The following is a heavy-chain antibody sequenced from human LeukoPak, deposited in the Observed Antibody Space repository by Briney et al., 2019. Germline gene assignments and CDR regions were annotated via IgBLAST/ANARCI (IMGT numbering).Heavy chain of an antibody. V-gene: IGHV3-9*01. CDR3: AKGPEYDILTTWFDP. CDR1: GFTFDDYA. Sequence: GGSLRLSCAASGFTFDDYAMHWVRQAPGKGLEWVSGISWNSGTIGYADSVKGRFTTSRDNAKNSLYLQMNSLRAEDTALYYCAKGPEYDILTTWFDPWGQGTLVTVSS. CDR2: ISWNSGTI. J-gene: IGHJ5*02. D-gene: IGHD3-9*01.